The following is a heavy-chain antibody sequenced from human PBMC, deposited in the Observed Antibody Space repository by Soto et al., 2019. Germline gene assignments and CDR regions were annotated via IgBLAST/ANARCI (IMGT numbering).Heavy chain of an antibody. J-gene: IGHJ4*02. CDR2: IDYSGST. V-gene: IGHV4-31*03. Sequence: VQLQESGPGLVKPSQTLSLTCTVSGYSISSGGYYWSWIRQHPGKGLEWIGYIDYSGSTYYNPSLKSRVTMSLDTSKNQFSLNLSSVTAADAAMFYCARIAKQGARLDFWGQGTLVTVSS. CDR3: ARIAKQGARLDF. CDR1: GYSISSGGYY. D-gene: IGHD1-26*01.